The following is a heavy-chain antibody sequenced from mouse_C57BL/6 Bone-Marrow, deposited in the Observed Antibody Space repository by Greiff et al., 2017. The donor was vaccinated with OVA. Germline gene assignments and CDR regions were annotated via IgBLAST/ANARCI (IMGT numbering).Heavy chain of an antibody. V-gene: IGHV1-5*01. CDR1: GYTFTSYW. J-gene: IGHJ1*03. D-gene: IGHD2-1*01. CDR3: TRALWYHWYCDV. CDR2: IYPGNSDT. Sequence: VQLQQSGTVLARPGASVKMSCKTSGYTFTSYWMHWVKQRPGQGLEWIGAIYPGNSDTSYNQKFKGKAKLTAVTSASTAYMELSSLTNEDSAVYYCTRALWYHWYCDVWGTGTTVTVSS.